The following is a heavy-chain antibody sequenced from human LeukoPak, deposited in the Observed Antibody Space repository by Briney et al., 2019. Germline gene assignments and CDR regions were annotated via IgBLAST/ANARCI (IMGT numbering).Heavy chain of an antibody. D-gene: IGHD3-9*01. Sequence: SSETLSLTCAVYGGSFSGYYWSWIRQPPGKGLEWIGEINHSGSTNYNPSLKSRVTISVDTSKNQFSLKLSSVTAADTAVYYCARGPSNFDWLLSHRFDYWPQGTLVSVSS. V-gene: IGHV4-34*01. CDR3: ARGPSNFDWLLSHRFDY. CDR1: GGSFSGYY. J-gene: IGHJ4*02. CDR2: INHSGST.